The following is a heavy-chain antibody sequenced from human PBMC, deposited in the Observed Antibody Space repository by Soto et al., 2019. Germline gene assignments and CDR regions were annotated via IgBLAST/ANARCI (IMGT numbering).Heavy chain of an antibody. D-gene: IGHD3-16*01. V-gene: IGHV3-21*01. CDR2: ISSSFYT. CDR3: ARGGDVNFGSDF. CDR1: GFTFSQYT. J-gene: IGHJ4*02. Sequence: GGSLRLSCAASGFTFSQYTMNWVRQAPGKGLEWVSSISSSFYTYYVDSVKGRFTISRDNAKNSLYLQMNSLRAEDTAVYYCARGGDVNFGSDFWGQGTLVTVSS.